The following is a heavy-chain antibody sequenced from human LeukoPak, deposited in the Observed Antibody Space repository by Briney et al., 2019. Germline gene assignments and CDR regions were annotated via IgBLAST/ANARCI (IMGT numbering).Heavy chain of an antibody. J-gene: IGHJ4*02. D-gene: IGHD6-25*01. CDR3: ARAPPYQRGYFDY. Sequence: SETLSLTCTVSGGSIRSYYWSWIRQPPGKGLEWIGYIYYSGSTNYNPSLKSRVTISVDTSKNQFSLKLSSVTAADTAVYYCARAPPYQRGYFDYWGQGTLVTVSS. CDR1: GGSIRSYY. CDR2: IYYSGST. V-gene: IGHV4-59*01.